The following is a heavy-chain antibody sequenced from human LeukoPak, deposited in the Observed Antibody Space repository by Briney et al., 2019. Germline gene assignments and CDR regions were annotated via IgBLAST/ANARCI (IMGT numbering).Heavy chain of an antibody. D-gene: IGHD3-10*01. CDR1: GGTFSSYA. J-gene: IGHJ4*02. CDR3: AREGPYYYGSGSYDVAIDY. Sequence: SVKVSCKASGGTFSSYAISWVRQAPGQGLEWMGGIIPIFGTANYAQKFQGRVTITADESTSTAYMELSSLRSEDTAVYYCAREGPYYYGSGSYDVAIDYWGQETLVTVSS. V-gene: IGHV1-69*13. CDR2: IIPIFGTA.